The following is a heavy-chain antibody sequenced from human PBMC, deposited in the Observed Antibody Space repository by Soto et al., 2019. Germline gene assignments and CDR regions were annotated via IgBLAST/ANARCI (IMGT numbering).Heavy chain of an antibody. D-gene: IGHD3-3*01. CDR1: GYSFTRYW. Sequence: GESLKISCKGSGYSFTRYWIGWVRQMPGKGLEWVGIIYPGDLDTRYSPSFRGQVTMTRDTSISTAYMELSSLRSEDTAVYYCARAGLEWLLGYYYYGMDVWGQGTTVTVSS. J-gene: IGHJ6*02. V-gene: IGHV5-51*01. CDR2: IYPGDLDT. CDR3: ARAGLEWLLGYYYYGMDV.